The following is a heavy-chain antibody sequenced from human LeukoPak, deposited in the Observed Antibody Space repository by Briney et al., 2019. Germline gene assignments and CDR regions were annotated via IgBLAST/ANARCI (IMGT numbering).Heavy chain of an antibody. CDR1: GGSISSGSYY. V-gene: IGHV4-61*02. CDR2: IYTSGST. D-gene: IGHD7-27*01. J-gene: IGHJ4*02. CDR3: AREMRDFNWGWLDY. Sequence: SETLSLTCTVSGGSISSGSYYWSWIRRPAGKGLEWFGRIYTSGSTNYNPSLKSRVTISVDTSKNQFSLKLSSVTAADTAVYYCAREMRDFNWGWLDYWGQGTLVTVSS.